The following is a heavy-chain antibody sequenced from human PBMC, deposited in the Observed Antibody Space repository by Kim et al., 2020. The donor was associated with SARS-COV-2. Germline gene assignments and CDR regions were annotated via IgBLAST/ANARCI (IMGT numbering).Heavy chain of an antibody. Sequence: NTYYADSVKGRFTISRDNAKNTLYLEMNSLTAEDTAVYYCARGLKFSFDYWGQGTLVTVSS. CDR2: NT. J-gene: IGHJ4*02. V-gene: IGHV3-74*01. CDR3: ARGLKFSFDY.